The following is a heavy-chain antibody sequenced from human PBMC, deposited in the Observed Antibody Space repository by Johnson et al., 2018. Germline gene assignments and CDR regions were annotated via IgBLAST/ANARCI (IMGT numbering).Heavy chain of an antibody. Sequence: VQLVESGGGLVQPGRSLRLSCAASGFTFDDYAMHWVRQAPGKGLEWVSGISWNSGSIGDAASVKGRFTISRDHAKNSLYLQMNSLRAEDTAVYYCARSARLGYCTNGVCYTWAFDIWGQGTMVTVSS. CDR1: GFTFDDYA. V-gene: IGHV3-9*01. CDR2: ISWNSGSI. J-gene: IGHJ3*02. D-gene: IGHD2-8*01. CDR3: ARSARLGYCTNGVCYTWAFDI.